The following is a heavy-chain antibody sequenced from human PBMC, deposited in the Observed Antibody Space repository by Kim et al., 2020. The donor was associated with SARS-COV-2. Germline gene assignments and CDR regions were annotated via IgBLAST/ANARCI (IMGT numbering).Heavy chain of an antibody. V-gene: IGHV4-34*01. Sequence: SETLSLTCAVYGGSFSGYYWSWIRQPPGKGLEWIGEINHSGSTNYNPSLKSRVTISVDTSKNQFSLKLSSVTAADTAVYYCVYSSGWYGRFVYWGQGTLVTVSS. CDR3: VYSSGWYGRFVY. CDR2: INHSGST. D-gene: IGHD6-19*01. J-gene: IGHJ4*02. CDR1: GGSFSGYY.